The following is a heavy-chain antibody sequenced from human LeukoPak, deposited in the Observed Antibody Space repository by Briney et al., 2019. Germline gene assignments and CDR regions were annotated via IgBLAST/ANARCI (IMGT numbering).Heavy chain of an antibody. CDR1: QFTFRNYA. CDR2: ITGSGTNT. Sequence: GGSLRLSCVASQFTFRNYAMSWVRQAPGKGLEWVAAITGSGTNTYYSDSVKGRFVISRDNSKNTLFLYVNNLRAEDTAVYYCVKDPSGVDPWGQETLVTVSS. V-gene: IGHV3-23*01. J-gene: IGHJ5*02. CDR3: VKDPSGVDP.